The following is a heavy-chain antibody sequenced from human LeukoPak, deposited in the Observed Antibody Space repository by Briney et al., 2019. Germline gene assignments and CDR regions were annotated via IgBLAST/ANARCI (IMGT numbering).Heavy chain of an antibody. CDR3: ARGRPPRTSIAARPGDY. CDR1: GGSFSGYY. CDR2: INHSGSI. Sequence: SETLSLTCAVYGGSFSGYYWSWIRQPPGKELEWIGEINHSGSINYNPSLKSRVTISVDTSKNQFSLKLSSVTAADTAVYYCARGRPPRTSIAARPGDYWGQGTLVTVSS. V-gene: IGHV4-34*01. D-gene: IGHD6-6*01. J-gene: IGHJ4*02.